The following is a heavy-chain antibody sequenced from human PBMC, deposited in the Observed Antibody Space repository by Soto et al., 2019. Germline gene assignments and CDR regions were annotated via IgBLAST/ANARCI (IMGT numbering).Heavy chain of an antibody. Sequence: GGSLRLSCAASGFTFSSYAMSWFRQAPGKGLEWVSAIRGSGGSTDYADSVKGRLTSSRDNSKNTLYLQMNSPRAEDTAVYYCAKDRFYSSYDYGPYYFDYWGQGTLVTVS. CDR1: GFTFSSYA. D-gene: IGHD5-12*01. J-gene: IGHJ4*02. CDR3: AKDRFYSSYDYGPYYFDY. CDR2: IRGSGGST. V-gene: IGHV3-23*01.